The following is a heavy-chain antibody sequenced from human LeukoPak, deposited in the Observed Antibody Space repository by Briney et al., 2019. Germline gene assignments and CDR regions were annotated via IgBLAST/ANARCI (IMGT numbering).Heavy chain of an antibody. Sequence: GASVKVSCKASGGTFSSYAISWVRQAPGQGLEWMGGIIPIFDTANHAQKFQGRLTITADKSTSTAYMELSSLRSEDTAVYYCASDFWSGYSSSGKFDYWGQGTLVTVSS. CDR1: GGTFSSYA. CDR3: ASDFWSGYSSSGKFDY. D-gene: IGHD3-3*01. V-gene: IGHV1-69*06. CDR2: IIPIFDTA. J-gene: IGHJ4*02.